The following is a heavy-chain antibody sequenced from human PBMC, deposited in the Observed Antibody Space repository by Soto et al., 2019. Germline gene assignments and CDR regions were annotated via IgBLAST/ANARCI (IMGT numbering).Heavy chain of an antibody. J-gene: IGHJ6*03. CDR1: GFTFSSYA. CDR2: ISGSGGST. V-gene: IGHV3-23*01. Sequence: EVQLLESGGGLVQPGGSLRLSCAASGFTFSSYAMSWVRQAPGKGLEWVSAISGSGGSTYYADSVKGRFTISRDNSKNTLYLQMNSLRAEDTAVYYCAKDFWGLYGDYVPPHYYYMDVWGKGTTVTVSS. D-gene: IGHD4-17*01. CDR3: AKDFWGLYGDYVPPHYYYMDV.